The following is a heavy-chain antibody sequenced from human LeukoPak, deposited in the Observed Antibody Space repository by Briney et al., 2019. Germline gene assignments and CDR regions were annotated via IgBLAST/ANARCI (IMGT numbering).Heavy chain of an antibody. Sequence: GGSLRLSCAASGFTFSNAWMSWVRQAPGKGLEWVSSISSSSSYIYYADSVKGRFTISRDNAKNSLYLQMNSLRAEDTAVYYCARVHLNMCWDWGQGTLVTVSS. D-gene: IGHD2/OR15-2a*01. V-gene: IGHV3-21*01. CDR3: ARVHLNMCWD. J-gene: IGHJ4*02. CDR2: ISSSSSYI. CDR1: GFTFSNAW.